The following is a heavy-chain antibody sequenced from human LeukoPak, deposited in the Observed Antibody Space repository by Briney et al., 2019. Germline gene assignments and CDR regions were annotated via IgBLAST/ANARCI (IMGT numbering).Heavy chain of an antibody. Sequence: PGGSLRLSCAASGFTFSSYWMSWVRQAPGKGLEGVANIKQDGSEKYYVDSVKGRFTISRDNAKNSLYLQMNSLRAEDTAVYYCARSVAAAGEYYFDYWGQGTLVTVSS. CDR3: ARSVAAAGEYYFDY. D-gene: IGHD6-13*01. J-gene: IGHJ4*02. CDR1: GFTFSSYW. V-gene: IGHV3-7*01. CDR2: IKQDGSEK.